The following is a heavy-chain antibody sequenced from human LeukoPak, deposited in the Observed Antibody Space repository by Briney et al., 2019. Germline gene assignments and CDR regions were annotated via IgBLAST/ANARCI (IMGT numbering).Heavy chain of an antibody. J-gene: IGHJ5*02. CDR3: ARKLGSSHSNSAQA. Sequence: PSETLSLTCAVYGGSFSGYYWSWIRQPPGKGLEWIGETSHSGSTHYSPSLRSRVTISVDTSKNQFSLSLTSVTAADTAVYYCARKLGSSHSNSAQAWGQGTLVTVSS. CDR1: GGSFSGYY. D-gene: IGHD3-10*01. V-gene: IGHV4-34*01. CDR2: TSHSGST.